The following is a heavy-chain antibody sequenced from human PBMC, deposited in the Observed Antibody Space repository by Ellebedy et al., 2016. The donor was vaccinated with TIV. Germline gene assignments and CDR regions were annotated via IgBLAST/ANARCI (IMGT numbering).Heavy chain of an antibody. V-gene: IGHV3-53*01. CDR1: GFTFSSYS. Sequence: GESLKISCAASGFTFSSYSMNWVRQAPGKGLEWVSVIYTGGTTVYADSVKGRFTISRDNSKNTLYLQMNSLRAEDTAVYYCAREYCSGGSCYAVFWFDPWGQGTLVTVSS. CDR3: AREYCSGGSCYAVFWFDP. J-gene: IGHJ5*02. D-gene: IGHD2-15*01. CDR2: IYTGGTT.